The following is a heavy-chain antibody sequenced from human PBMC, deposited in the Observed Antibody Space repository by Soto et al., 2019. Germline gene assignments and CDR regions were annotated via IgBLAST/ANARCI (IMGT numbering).Heavy chain of an antibody. CDR1: GHTFSNYG. CDR3: ARGSSPVDFDY. D-gene: IGHD6-13*01. CDR2: INAYNGKT. Sequence: QVQLVQSGAEVKKPGASVKVSCKTSGHTFSNYGINWVRQAPGQGLEWMGWINAYNGKTNFAQRLQGRVTLTTDTSTSTAYMELMSLRSDDTAVYYCARGSSPVDFDYWGQGTLVTVSS. V-gene: IGHV1-18*01. J-gene: IGHJ4*02.